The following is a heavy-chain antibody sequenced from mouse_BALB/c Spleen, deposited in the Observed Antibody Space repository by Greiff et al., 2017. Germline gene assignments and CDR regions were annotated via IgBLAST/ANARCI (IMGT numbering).Heavy chain of an antibody. J-gene: IGHJ3*01. CDR2: ISYSGST. V-gene: IGHV3-2*02. Sequence: EVKLQESGPGLVKPSQSLSLTCTVTGYSITSDYAWNWIRQFPGNKLEWMGYISYSGSTSYNPSLKSRISITRDTSKNQFFLQLNSVTTEDTATYYCARRGITTGFAYWGQGTLVTVSA. CDR1: GYSITSDYA. D-gene: IGHD2-4*01. CDR3: ARRGITTGFAY.